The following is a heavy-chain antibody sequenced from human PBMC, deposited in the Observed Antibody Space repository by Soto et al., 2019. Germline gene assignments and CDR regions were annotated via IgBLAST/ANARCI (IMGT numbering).Heavy chain of an antibody. V-gene: IGHV1-2*02. J-gene: IGHJ6*02. CDR1: GYTFTGYH. CDR3: ARVQTTVTTYYYGMDV. Sequence: ASVKVSFKASGYTFTGYHMHWVRQAPGQGLEWMGWINPNSGGTNYAQKFQGRVTMTRDTSISTAYMELSRLRSDDTAVYYCARVQTTVTTYYYGMDVWGQGTTVTVSS. D-gene: IGHD4-17*01. CDR2: INPNSGGT.